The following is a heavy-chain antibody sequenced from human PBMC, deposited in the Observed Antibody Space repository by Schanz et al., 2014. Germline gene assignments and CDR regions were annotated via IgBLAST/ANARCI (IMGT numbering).Heavy chain of an antibody. V-gene: IGHV1-18*01. CDR1: GYTFNTYG. CDR3: ARDRRRYCSTASCLHDNWFDP. J-gene: IGHJ5*02. CDR2: ISAYTNNT. Sequence: QVQLVQSGAEVKKPGASVKVSCKASGYTFNTYGLNWVRQAPGQGLEWMGWISAYTNNTNYAQKVQGRVTMTTDTSTGTDYMELRSLRSDDTAVYYCARDRRRYCSTASCLHDNWFDPWGQGTLVIVSS. D-gene: IGHD2-2*01.